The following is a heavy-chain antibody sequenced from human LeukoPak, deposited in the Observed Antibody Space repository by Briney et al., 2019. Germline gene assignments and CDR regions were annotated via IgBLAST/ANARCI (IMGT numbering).Heavy chain of an antibody. V-gene: IGHV3-23*01. Sequence: GASLRLSCAASGFTFSSYAMSWVRQAPGKGLEWVSAISGSGGSTYYADSVKGRFTISRDNSKNTLYLQMNSLRAEDTAVYYCAKLRVESLWFGEAMVGDWYFDLWGRGTLVTVSS. CDR2: ISGSGGST. CDR1: GFTFSSYA. CDR3: AKLRVESLWFGEAMVGDWYFDL. D-gene: IGHD3-10*01. J-gene: IGHJ2*01.